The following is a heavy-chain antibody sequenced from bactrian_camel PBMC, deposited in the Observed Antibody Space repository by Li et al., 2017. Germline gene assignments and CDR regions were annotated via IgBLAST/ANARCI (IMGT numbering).Heavy chain of an antibody. J-gene: IGHJ4*01. D-gene: IGHD8*01. CDR3: ASVGGNWELNY. CDR2: IYPALGDT. CDR1: GYTTSDYC. V-gene: IGHV3S40*01. Sequence: VQLVESGGGSVQAGGSLRLSCAAPGYTTSDYCMGWFRQVPGKEREGIAAIYPALGDTYYVDSVRGRFTISKDNAKNTVYLQMNSLKPEDTAVYYCASVGGNWELNYWGQGTQVTVS.